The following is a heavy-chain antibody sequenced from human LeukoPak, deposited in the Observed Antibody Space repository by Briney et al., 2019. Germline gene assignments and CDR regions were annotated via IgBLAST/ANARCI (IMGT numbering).Heavy chain of an antibody. J-gene: IGHJ3*02. V-gene: IGHV3-23*01. CDR1: GFTFSSYA. Sequence: PGGSLRLSCAASGFTFSSYAMSWVRQAPGKGLEWVSAISGSGGSTYYADSVKGRFTISRDNSKNTLYLQMNSLRAEDTAVYYCAKTGPKVGGWYKGAFDIWGQGTMVTVSS. CDR3: AKTGPKVGGWYKGAFDI. D-gene: IGHD6-19*01. CDR2: ISGSGGST.